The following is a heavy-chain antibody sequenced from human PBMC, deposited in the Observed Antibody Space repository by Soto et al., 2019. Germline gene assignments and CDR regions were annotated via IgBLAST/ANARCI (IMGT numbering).Heavy chain of an antibody. CDR1: GLNFDDFA. D-gene: IGHD3-3*01. Sequence: GGSLRLSCVGTGLNFDDFAMHWVREAPGKGLEWVSGITWNSRVLAYADSVKGRFTISRDNARNSLYLQMDSLRDEDTALYYCAKGRYDFWSPYYFDSWGQGTLVTVSS. V-gene: IGHV3-9*01. CDR2: ITWNSRVL. J-gene: IGHJ4*02. CDR3: AKGRYDFWSPYYFDS.